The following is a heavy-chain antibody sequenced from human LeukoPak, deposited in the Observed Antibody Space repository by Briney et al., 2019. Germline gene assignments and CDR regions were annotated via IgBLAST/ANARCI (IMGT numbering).Heavy chain of an antibody. J-gene: IGHJ4*02. CDR3: VTRPPAGRYFDY. CDR2: ISPGGGVT. V-gene: IGHV3-64D*08. Sequence: GGSLRLSCSASGLTFTTYAMFWVRQAPGKGLEYVSAISPGGGVTYYADSVKGRFTISRDNSKDTLYLQMSSLRAEDTAVYYCVTRPPAGRYFDYWGQGTKVTVSS. CDR1: GLTFTTYA. D-gene: IGHD2-2*01.